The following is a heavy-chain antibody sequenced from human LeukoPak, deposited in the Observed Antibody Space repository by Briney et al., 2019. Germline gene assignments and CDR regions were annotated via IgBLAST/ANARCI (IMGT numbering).Heavy chain of an antibody. CDR1: GFTFSSYA. CDR3: ARDRVSGYDSYYYYYYMDV. V-gene: IGHV3-23*01. D-gene: IGHD5-12*01. CDR2: ISGSGGST. Sequence: GGSLRLSCAASGFTFSSYAMSWVRQAPGKGLEWVSAISGSGGSTYYADSVKGRFTISRDNSKNSLYLQMNSLRAEDTAVYYCARDRVSGYDSYYYYYYMDVWGKGTTVTVSS. J-gene: IGHJ6*03.